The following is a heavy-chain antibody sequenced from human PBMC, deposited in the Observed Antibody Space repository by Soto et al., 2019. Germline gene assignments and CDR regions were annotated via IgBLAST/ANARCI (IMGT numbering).Heavy chain of an antibody. CDR2: ISSSSSTI. CDR3: ARTYSSGWYGFDY. V-gene: IGHV3-48*02. CDR1: GFTFSSYS. D-gene: IGHD6-19*01. Sequence: EVQLVESGGGLVQPGGSLRLSCAASGFTFSSYSMNWVRQAPGKGLEWVSYISSSSSTIYYADSVKGRFTSSRDNDKNSLYLKMNSMRDEDTAVYYCARTYSSGWYGFDYWGQGTLVTVSS. J-gene: IGHJ4*02.